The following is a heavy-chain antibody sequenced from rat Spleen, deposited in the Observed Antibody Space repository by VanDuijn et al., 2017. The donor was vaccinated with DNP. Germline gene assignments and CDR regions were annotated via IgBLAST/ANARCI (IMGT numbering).Heavy chain of an antibody. V-gene: IGHV5-7*01. Sequence: EVQLVESGGGLVQPGRSLKLSCAASGFTFSDYNMAWVRQAPKKGLEWVETISYDGSSTYYRDSVKGRFTISRDNAKSTLYLQMDSLRSEDTATYYCARHYGGYSYYWYFDFWGPGTMVTVSS. CDR3: ARHYGGYSYYWYFDF. D-gene: IGHD1-11*01. CDR2: ISYDGSST. J-gene: IGHJ1*01. CDR1: GFTFSDYN.